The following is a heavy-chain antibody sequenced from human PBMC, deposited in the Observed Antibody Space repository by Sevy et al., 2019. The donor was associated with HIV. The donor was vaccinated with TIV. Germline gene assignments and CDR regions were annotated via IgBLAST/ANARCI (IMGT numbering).Heavy chain of an antibody. CDR2: IYHSGST. CDR3: ARVSGDYVSVHFDY. V-gene: IGHV4-38-2*01. CDR1: GYSISSGYY. D-gene: IGHD4-17*01. Sequence: SETLSLTCAVSGYSISSGYYWGWIRQPPGKGLEWIGSIYHSGSTYYNPSLKSRVTISVDTSKNQFSLKLSSVTAADTAVYYCARVSGDYVSVHFDYWGQGTLVTVSS. J-gene: IGHJ4*02.